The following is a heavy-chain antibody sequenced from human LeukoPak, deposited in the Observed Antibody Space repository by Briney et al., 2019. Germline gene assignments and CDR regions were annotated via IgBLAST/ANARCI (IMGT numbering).Heavy chain of an antibody. J-gene: IGHJ4*02. CDR3: ARDGSSGWYSDY. D-gene: IGHD6-19*01. CDR2: ITWKGGSST. Sequence: GGSLRLSCSASGFSFDDYGMSWVRQVPGKGLEWVAGITWKGGSSTDYADSVKGRFTISRDNAKNSLYLQMNGLRAEDTALYHCARDGSSGWYSDYWGQGTLVTVSS. V-gene: IGHV3-20*01. CDR1: GFSFDDYG.